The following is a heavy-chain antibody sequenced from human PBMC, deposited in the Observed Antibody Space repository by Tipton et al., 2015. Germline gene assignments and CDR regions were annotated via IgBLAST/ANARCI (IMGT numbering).Heavy chain of an antibody. CDR2: ISYSGTT. CDR1: GGSISSHY. J-gene: IGHJ4*02. Sequence: LRLSCTVSGGSISSHYWSWIRQSPGKGLEWIGYISYSGTTNYNPSLKSRVTISVDTSKNQFFLRVTSVTASDTAVYYCARARGRHGGLFDSWGQGILVTVSS. CDR3: ARARGRHGGLFDS. D-gene: IGHD4-23*01. V-gene: IGHV4-59*11.